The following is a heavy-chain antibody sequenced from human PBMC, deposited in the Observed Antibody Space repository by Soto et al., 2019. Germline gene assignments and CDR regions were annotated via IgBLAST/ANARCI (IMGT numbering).Heavy chain of an antibody. J-gene: IGHJ4*02. D-gene: IGHD6-13*01. CDR2: IYAGGST. CDR1: GFSVSSNY. V-gene: IGHV3-53*01. CDR3: ARGTWGISWPNYFDY. Sequence: EVQLVESGGGLIQPGGSLRLSCTAPGFSVSSNYMSWVRQAPGKGLEWVSVIYAGGSTSYADSVKGRFTISRDNSKNTLYLQMNYLRAEDTAVYYCARGTWGISWPNYFDYWGQGVLVTVS.